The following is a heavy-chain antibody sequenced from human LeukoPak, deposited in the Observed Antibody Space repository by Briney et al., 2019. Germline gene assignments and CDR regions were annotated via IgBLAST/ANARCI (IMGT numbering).Heavy chain of an antibody. V-gene: IGHV1-69*06. D-gene: IGHD3-22*01. CDR1: GYTFTSYY. J-gene: IGHJ4*02. Sequence: SVKVSCKASGYTFTSYYMHWVRQAPGQGLEWRGGIIPIFGTANYAQKFQGRVTITADKSTSTAYMELSSLRSEDTAVYYCATVAPPNYYDSSVHYYPYWGQGTLVTVSS. CDR3: ATVAPPNYYDSSVHYYPY. CDR2: IIPIFGTA.